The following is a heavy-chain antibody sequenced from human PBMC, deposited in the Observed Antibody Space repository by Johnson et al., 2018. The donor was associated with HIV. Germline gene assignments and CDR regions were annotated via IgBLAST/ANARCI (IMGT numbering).Heavy chain of an antibody. D-gene: IGHD1-26*01. Sequence: QVQLVESGGGVVQPGRSLRLSCAASGFTFSSYAMHWVRQAPGKGLEWVAFIGYDGSNKYYADSVKGRFTISRDNSKNTLYLQMNSLRAEDTAVYYCARVRVGAFDIWGQGTMVTVSS. V-gene: IGHV3-30*14. CDR2: IGYDGSNK. CDR3: ARVRVGAFDI. CDR1: GFTFSSYA. J-gene: IGHJ3*02.